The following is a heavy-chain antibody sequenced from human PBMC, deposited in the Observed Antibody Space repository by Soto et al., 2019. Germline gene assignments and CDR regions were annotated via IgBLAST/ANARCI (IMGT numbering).Heavy chain of an antibody. V-gene: IGHV1-69*12. J-gene: IGHJ5*02. CDR1: GGTFSSYA. CDR3: ARDAQVVAVAYSIPNWFDP. Sequence: QVQLVQSGAEVKKPGSSVKVSCKASGGTFSSYAISWGRQAPGQGLEWMGGIIPIFGTANYAQKFQGRVTITADESTSTAYMELSSLRSEDTAVYYCARDAQVVAVAYSIPNWFDPWGQGTLVTVSS. CDR2: IIPIFGTA. D-gene: IGHD6-19*01.